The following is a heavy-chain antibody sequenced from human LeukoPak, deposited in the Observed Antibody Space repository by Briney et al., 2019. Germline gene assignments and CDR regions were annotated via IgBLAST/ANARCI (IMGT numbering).Heavy chain of an antibody. J-gene: IGHJ4*02. CDR2: ISWNSGSI. CDR1: GFTFDDYA. D-gene: IGHD1-26*01. V-gene: IGHV3-9*01. Sequence: PGRSLRLSCAASGFTFDDYAMHWVRQAPGKGLEWVSGISWNSGSIGYADSVKGRFTISRDNAKNSLYLQMNSLRAEDTALYYCAKADAVGAWRPDYYFDYWGQGTLVTVSS. CDR3: AKADAVGAWRPDYYFDY.